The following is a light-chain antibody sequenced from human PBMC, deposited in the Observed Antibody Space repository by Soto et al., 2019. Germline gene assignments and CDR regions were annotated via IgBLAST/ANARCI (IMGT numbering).Light chain of an antibody. CDR1: SSDVGSYNR. Sequence: QSALTQPPSVSGSPGQSVTISCTGTSSDVGSYNRVSWYQQPPGTAPKVMIYDVSNRPSGVHDRFSGSKSGNTASLTISGLQAEDESDYYCSSYTSSSTYVFGTGTKVTVL. J-gene: IGLJ1*01. CDR3: SSYTSSSTYV. CDR2: DVS. V-gene: IGLV2-18*02.